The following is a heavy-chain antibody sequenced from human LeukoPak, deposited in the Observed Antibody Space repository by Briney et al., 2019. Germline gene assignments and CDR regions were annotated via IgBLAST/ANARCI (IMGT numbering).Heavy chain of an antibody. V-gene: IGHV3-23*01. Sequence: GSLRLSCAASGFTFSSYAMSWVRQAPGKGLEWVSAISGSGGSTYYADSVKGRFTISRDNSKNTLYLQMNSLRAEDTAVYYCAKDGYSSSWPEYFQHWGQGTLVTVSS. CDR3: AKDGYSSSWPEYFQH. J-gene: IGHJ1*01. D-gene: IGHD6-13*01. CDR2: ISGSGGST. CDR1: GFTFSSYA.